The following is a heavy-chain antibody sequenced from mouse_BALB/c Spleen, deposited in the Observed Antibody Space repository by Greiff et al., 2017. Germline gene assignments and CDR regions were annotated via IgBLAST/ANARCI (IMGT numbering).Heavy chain of an antibody. Sequence: EVKLVESGGGLVKPGGSLKLSCAASGFTFSSYAMSWVRQTPEKRLEWVASISSGGSTYYPDSVTGRFTISRDNARNILYLQMSSLRSEDTAMYYCARVTTATTGDYWGQGTTLTVSA. J-gene: IGHJ2*01. CDR3: ARVTTATTGDY. CDR2: ISSGGST. D-gene: IGHD1-2*01. V-gene: IGHV5-6-5*01. CDR1: GFTFSSYA.